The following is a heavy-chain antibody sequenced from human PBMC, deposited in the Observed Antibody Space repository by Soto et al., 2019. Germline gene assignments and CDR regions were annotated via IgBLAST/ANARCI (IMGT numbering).Heavy chain of an antibody. Sequence: SETLSLTCAFYVGSFSGYYWSCIRHPPGKGLEWIGEINHSGSTNYNPSLKSRVTISVDTSKNQFSLKLSSVTAADTAVYYCARGYCSGGSCYSTRYYYYYGMDVRGQGNTVTI. J-gene: IGHJ6*02. CDR2: INHSGST. V-gene: IGHV4-34*01. D-gene: IGHD2-15*01. CDR3: ARGYCSGGSCYSTRYYYYYGMDV. CDR1: VGSFSGYY.